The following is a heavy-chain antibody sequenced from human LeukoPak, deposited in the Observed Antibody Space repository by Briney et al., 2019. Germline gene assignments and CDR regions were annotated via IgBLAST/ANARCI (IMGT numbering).Heavy chain of an antibody. CDR3: ARHVATVTTWDLYYFDY. CDR2: IYYSGST. V-gene: IGHV4-34*01. J-gene: IGHJ4*02. Sequence: SETLSLTCAVYGGSFSGYYWSWIRQPPGKGLEWNGSIYYSGSTYYNPSLKSRVTISVDTSKNQFSLKLSSVTAADTAVYYCARHVATVTTWDLYYFDYWGQGTLVTVSS. D-gene: IGHD4-17*01. CDR1: GGSFSGYY.